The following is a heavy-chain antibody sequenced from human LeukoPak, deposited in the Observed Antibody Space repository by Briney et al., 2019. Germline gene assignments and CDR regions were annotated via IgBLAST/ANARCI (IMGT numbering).Heavy chain of an antibody. CDR3: ARGPVVVVAAEYYFDY. CDR2: ISSSGSTI. CDR1: GFTFSSYE. D-gene: IGHD2-15*01. Sequence: PGGSLRLSCAASGFTFSSYEMNWVRQAPGKGLEWVSYISSSGSTIYYADSVKGRFTISRDNAKNSLYQQMNSLRAEDTAVYYCARGPVVVVAAEYYFDYWGQGTLVTVSS. V-gene: IGHV3-48*03. J-gene: IGHJ4*02.